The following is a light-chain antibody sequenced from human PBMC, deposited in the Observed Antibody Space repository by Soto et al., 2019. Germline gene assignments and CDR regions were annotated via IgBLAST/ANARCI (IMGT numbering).Light chain of an antibody. CDR1: QSVSSN. Sequence: EIVLKQSPGTLSLSPGERATLSCRASQSVSSNLAWYQQKPGQAPRLLIYGASTRATGIPARFSGSGSGTEFTLTISSLQSEDFAVYYCQQYNNWPPWTFGQGTMVDI. CDR3: QQYNNWPPWT. CDR2: GAS. V-gene: IGKV3-15*01. J-gene: IGKJ1*01.